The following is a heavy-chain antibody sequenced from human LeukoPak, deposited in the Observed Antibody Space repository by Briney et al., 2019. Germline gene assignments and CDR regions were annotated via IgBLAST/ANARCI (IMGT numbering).Heavy chain of an antibody. CDR3: ARVSTPSGYYYYGMDV. D-gene: IGHD6-25*01. V-gene: IGHV3-21*01. CDR1: GFTFSSYS. Sequence: GGSLRLSCAASGFTFSSYSMNWVRQAPGKEKEWVSSIDSSSSYIYSADSVKGRFTISRDNAKNSLYLQMNSLRAEDTAVYYCARVSTPSGYYYYGMDVWGQGTTVTVSS. J-gene: IGHJ6*02. CDR2: IDSSSSYI.